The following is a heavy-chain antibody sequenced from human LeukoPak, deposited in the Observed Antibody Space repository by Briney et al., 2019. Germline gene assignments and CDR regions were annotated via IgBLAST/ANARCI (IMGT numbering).Heavy chain of an antibody. CDR1: GFTFCDYA. J-gene: IGHJ4*02. Sequence: PGGSLRLSCTASGFTFCDYAMSWVRQAPGKGLEWVGFIRTKGYGWTTDYAPSVRGRFTISRDDSKSIAYLQMNSLKTEDTAVYYCTRGGIDYYDSSGYYPLDYWGQGTLVTVSS. CDR3: TRGGIDYYDSSGYYPLDY. D-gene: IGHD3-22*01. V-gene: IGHV3-49*04. CDR2: IRTKGYGWTT.